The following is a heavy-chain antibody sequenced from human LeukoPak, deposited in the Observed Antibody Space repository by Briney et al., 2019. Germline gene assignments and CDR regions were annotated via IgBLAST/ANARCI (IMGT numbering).Heavy chain of an antibody. CDR1: GFTFSTYD. CDR3: ARDYIAYDPLDY. CDR2: ISSRSSSI. D-gene: IGHD3-3*01. Sequence: GGSLRLSCAASGFTFSTYDMNWVRQAPGKGLEWVSSISSRSSSIYYAASVKGRFTISRDNAKNSLYLQMNSLRAEDTAVYWCARDYIAYDPLDYWGQGTLVTVSS. J-gene: IGHJ4*02. V-gene: IGHV3-21*01.